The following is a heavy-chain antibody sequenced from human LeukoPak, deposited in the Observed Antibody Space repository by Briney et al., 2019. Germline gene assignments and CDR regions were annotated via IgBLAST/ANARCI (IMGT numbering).Heavy chain of an antibody. CDR1: GGSFSGYY. V-gene: IGHV4-34*01. CDR2: INHSGST. CDR3: ARAEGQVVAATGYWFDP. Sequence: PSETPSLTCAVYGGSFSGYYWSWIRQPPGKGLEWIGEINHSGSTNYNPSLKSRVTISVDTSKNQFSLKLSSVTAADTAVYYCARAEGQVVAATGYWFDPWGQGTPVTVSS. J-gene: IGHJ5*02. D-gene: IGHD2-15*01.